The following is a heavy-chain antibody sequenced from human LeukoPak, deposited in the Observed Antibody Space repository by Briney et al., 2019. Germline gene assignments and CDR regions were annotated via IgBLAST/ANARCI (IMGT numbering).Heavy chain of an antibody. CDR1: GFTFSSYD. CDR2: IGTSGDT. J-gene: IGHJ4*02. CDR3: SRVGSGGWPNYFDS. D-gene: IGHD6-19*01. V-gene: IGHV3-13*04. Sequence: PGGSLRLSCAASGFTFSSYDMHWVRQATGKGLEWVSVIGTSGDTYYAGSVKGRFTISRENAKNSLYLQMNSLTAGDTAVYFCSRVGSGGWPNYFDSWGQGTLVTVSS.